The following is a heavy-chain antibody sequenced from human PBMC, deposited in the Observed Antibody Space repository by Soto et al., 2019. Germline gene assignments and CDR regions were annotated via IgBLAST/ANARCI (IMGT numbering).Heavy chain of an antibody. CDR2: IKIKSDGVTT. CDR1: RFTFRDAG. V-gene: IGHV3-15*01. J-gene: IGHJ5*02. D-gene: IGHD2-15*01. Sequence: XGSLRISCAASRFTFRDAGVSWVRQAPGKGLDWVGLIKIKSDGVTTEYAAPVRGRLTISRDDSKNTLYLQMNSLKTEDTAVYYCTTDLWRIAVVVGSTGYFNTWGQGTPVTVSS. CDR3: TTDLWRIAVVVGSTGYFNT.